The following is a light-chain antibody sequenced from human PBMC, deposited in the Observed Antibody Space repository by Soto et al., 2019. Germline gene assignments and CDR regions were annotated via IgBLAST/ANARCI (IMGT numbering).Light chain of an antibody. Sequence: IQLTQSPSSLSASVGDRVTITCRAGQDISSALAWYQQKPGKAPKLMLYDASSLDAGVPSRFSGSGSGTDFTLSITSLRPEDFATYYCQQFNDFPLTFGGGTKVQIK. CDR2: DAS. CDR3: QQFNDFPLT. CDR1: QDISSA. J-gene: IGKJ4*01. V-gene: IGKV1D-13*01.